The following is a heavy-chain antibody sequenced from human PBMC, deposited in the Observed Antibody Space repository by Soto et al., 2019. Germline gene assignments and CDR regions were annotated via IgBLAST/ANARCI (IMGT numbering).Heavy chain of an antibody. CDR3: AKVPNYYDSKGGYYFDY. CDR2: ISGSGGST. D-gene: IGHD3-22*01. J-gene: IGHJ4*02. V-gene: IGHV3-23*01. Sequence: EVQLLESGGGLVQPGGSLRLSCAASGFTFSSYAMSWVRQAPGKGLEWVSAISGSGGSTYYADSVKGRFTISRDNSKNTLYLQMNSLRAEDTAVYYCAKVPNYYDSKGGYYFDYWGQGTLVTVSS. CDR1: GFTFSSYA.